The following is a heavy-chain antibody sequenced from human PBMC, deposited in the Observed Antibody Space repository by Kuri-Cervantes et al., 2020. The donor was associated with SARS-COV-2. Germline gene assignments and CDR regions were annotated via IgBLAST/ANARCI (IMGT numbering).Heavy chain of an antibody. D-gene: IGHD1-7*01. CDR2: IYPGDSDT. Sequence: GGSLRLSCKGSGYSFTGYWIAWVRQMPGKSLECMGIIYPGDSDTRYSPSFRGQVTISADKSINTAYLQWSSLKASDTAMYYCARPTRGKLDWGPGTLVTVSS. J-gene: IGHJ4*02. V-gene: IGHV5-51*01. CDR1: GYSFTGYW. CDR3: ARPTRGKLD.